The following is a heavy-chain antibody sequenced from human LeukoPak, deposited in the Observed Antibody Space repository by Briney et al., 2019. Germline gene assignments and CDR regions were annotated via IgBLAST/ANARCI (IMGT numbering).Heavy chain of an antibody. J-gene: IGHJ3*02. CDR2: IYTSGST. Sequence: SETLSLTCTVSGDSISSGDYYWSWIRQPAGKGLEWIGRIYTSGSTNYNPSLKSRVTMSVDTSKNQFSLKLSSVTAADTAVYYCARVSREMVRGVHRYAFDIWGQGTMVTVSS. V-gene: IGHV4-61*02. CDR1: GDSISSGDYY. D-gene: IGHD3-10*01. CDR3: ARVSREMVRGVHRYAFDI.